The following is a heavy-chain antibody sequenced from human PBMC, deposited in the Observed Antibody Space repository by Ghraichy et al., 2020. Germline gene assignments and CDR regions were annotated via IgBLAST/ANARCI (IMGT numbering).Heavy chain of an antibody. Sequence: SETLSLTCTVSGGSISSYYWSWIRQPPGKGLEWIGYIYYSGSTNYNPSLKSRVTISVDTSKNQFSLKLSSVTAADTAVYYCAKSVMVRADNWFDPWGQGTLVTVSS. CDR1: GGSISSYY. CDR3: AKSVMVRADNWFDP. D-gene: IGHD3-10*01. J-gene: IGHJ5*02. CDR2: IYYSGST. V-gene: IGHV4-59*08.